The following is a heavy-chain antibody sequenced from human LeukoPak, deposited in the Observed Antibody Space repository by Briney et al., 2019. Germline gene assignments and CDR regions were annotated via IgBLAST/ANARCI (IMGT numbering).Heavy chain of an antibody. CDR2: IKQDGSEK. CDR1: GFTFSNYW. D-gene: IGHD1-1*01. CDR3: ARERQLERLAFGKEGSAFDY. V-gene: IGHV3-7*01. J-gene: IGHJ4*02. Sequence: GGSLRLSCAGSGFTFSNYWMSWVRQAPGKGLEWVANIKQDGSEKYYVDSVKGRFTISRDNAKNSLYLQMNRLRAEDTAVYYCARERQLERLAFGKEGSAFDYWGQGTLVTVSS.